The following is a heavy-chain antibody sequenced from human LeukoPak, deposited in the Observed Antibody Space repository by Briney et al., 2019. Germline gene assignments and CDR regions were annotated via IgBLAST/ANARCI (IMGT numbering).Heavy chain of an antibody. D-gene: IGHD3-22*01. CDR3: AQTTWMVVEYYSDY. Sequence: SGPTLVKPTQPLTLTCTITGFSLSTTGVGVGWIRHPPGKTLEWLALIYWDDDKRYSPSLKSRLTITKDTSKNQVVLTMTDMDPVDTATYYCAQTTWMVVEYYSDYWGQGTLVTVSS. J-gene: IGHJ4*02. CDR1: GFSLSTTGVG. V-gene: IGHV2-5*02. CDR2: IYWDDDK.